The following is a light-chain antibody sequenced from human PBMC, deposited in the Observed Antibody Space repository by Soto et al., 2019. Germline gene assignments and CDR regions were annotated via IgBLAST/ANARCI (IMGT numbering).Light chain of an antibody. CDR2: GAS. J-gene: IGKJ5*01. CDR1: QSVNSR. Sequence: EIVFTQSPGTLSFSPGERATLSCRASQSVNSRLAWYQHKPGQAPRLLISGASSRATGIPDRFSGSGSATDFTLTISRLEPEDFALYYCQHYGRSPITLGQGTRLEIK. V-gene: IGKV3-20*01. CDR3: QHYGRSPIT.